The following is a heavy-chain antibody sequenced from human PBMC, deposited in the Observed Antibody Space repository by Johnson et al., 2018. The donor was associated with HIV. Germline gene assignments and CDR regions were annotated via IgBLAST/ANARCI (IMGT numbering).Heavy chain of an antibody. V-gene: IGHV3-7*01. CDR3: ARDWGTIQLWSSGAFDI. CDR1: GFSFSSYC. D-gene: IGHD5-18*01. J-gene: IGHJ3*02. CDR2: IKQDGSET. Sequence: MQLVESGGGLVQPGGSLRLSCAASGFSFSSYCMRWVRQAPGKGLEWVAIIKQDGSETYYVDSVKGRFTISRDNAKNSLYLQMTSLRADDTAVYYCARDWGTIQLWSSGAFDIWGQGTMVTVSS.